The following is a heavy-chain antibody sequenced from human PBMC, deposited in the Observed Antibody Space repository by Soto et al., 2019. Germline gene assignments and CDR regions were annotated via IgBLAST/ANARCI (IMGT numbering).Heavy chain of an antibody. J-gene: IGHJ4*02. CDR1: GGSISSFF. V-gene: IGHV4-59*01. CDR3: AGAATTMVQLDY. Sequence: PSETLSLTCTVSGGSISSFFWSWIRQPPGKGLEWIGYFYYGGSANYNPSLKSRVTISVDTSKNQFSLKLTSVTAADTAVYYCAGAATTMVQLDYWDQGTLVTVSS. D-gene: IGHD3-10*01. CDR2: FYYGGSA.